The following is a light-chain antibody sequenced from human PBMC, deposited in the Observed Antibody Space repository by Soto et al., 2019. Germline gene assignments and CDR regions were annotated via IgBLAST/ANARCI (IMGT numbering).Light chain of an antibody. CDR2: DAT. Sequence: IQLSQSPCSRSASVGDLVTITCRASQSISSYLNWYQQKPGKAPNLLIYDATSVESGPQSRFSGSGSGIEFTLTIRRLQPDDFATYCRQQYSSYWTCGQGTKVDIK. CDR1: QSISSY. V-gene: IGKV1-5*01. J-gene: IGKJ1*01. CDR3: QQYSSYWT.